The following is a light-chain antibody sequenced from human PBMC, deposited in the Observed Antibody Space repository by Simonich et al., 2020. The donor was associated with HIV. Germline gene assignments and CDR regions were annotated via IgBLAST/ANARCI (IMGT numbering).Light chain of an antibody. J-gene: IGLJ3*02. CDR2: AVS. CDR3: SSYTSSSTWV. CDR1: SIDVGGYNY. Sequence: SALTQPASVSGSPGQSITISCTGTSIDVGGYNYVSWSQQHPGKAPKLMMYAVSNRPSGVSNRFSGSKSGNTASLAISGLQAEDEADYYCSSYTSSSTWVFGGGTKLTVL. V-gene: IGLV2-14*03.